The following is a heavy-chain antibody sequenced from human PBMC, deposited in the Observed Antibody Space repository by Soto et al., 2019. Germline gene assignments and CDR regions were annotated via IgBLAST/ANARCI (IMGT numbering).Heavy chain of an antibody. D-gene: IGHD3-3*01. CDR3: AKDTGEYDFWSCYYNWFDP. J-gene: IGHJ5*02. V-gene: IGHV3-23*01. CDR2: ISGSGGST. CDR1: GFTFSSYA. Sequence: EVQLLESGGGLVQPGGSRRLSCAASGFTFSSYAMSWVGQAPGQGLEWVSAISGSGGSTYYADSVKGRFTISRDNSKNTLYLQMNSLIAEDTAGYYCAKDTGEYDFWSCYYNWFDPWGQGTLVTVSS.